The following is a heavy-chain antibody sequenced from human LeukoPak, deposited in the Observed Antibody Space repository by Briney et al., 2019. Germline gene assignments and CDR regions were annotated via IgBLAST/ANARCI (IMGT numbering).Heavy chain of an antibody. V-gene: IGHV3-20*04. Sequence: GSLRLSCAASGFKFEDYGMSWVRQAPGKGLEWVSGINWSGGSTGYADSVKGRFTISRDNAKNSLYLQMNSLRAEDTALYYCARERYYYGSGSPYHFDYWGQGTLVTVSS. CDR2: INWSGGST. D-gene: IGHD3-10*01. CDR3: ARERYYYGSGSPYHFDY. J-gene: IGHJ4*02. CDR1: GFKFEDYG.